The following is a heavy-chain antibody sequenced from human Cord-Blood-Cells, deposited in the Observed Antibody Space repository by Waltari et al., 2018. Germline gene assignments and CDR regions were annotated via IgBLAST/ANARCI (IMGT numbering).Heavy chain of an antibody. CDR1: GFTFSRYT. V-gene: IGHV3-21*01. J-gene: IGHJ4*02. CDR3: ARDRGEGDYFDY. Sequence: EVQLVESGGGLVKPGGSPTLSCAPSGFTFSRYTTYSAPQAPGKGLEWVSSISSSSSYIYYADSVKGRFTISRDNAKNSLYLKMNSLRAEDTAVYYCARDRGEGDYFDYWGQGTLVTVSS. D-gene: IGHD3-10*01. CDR2: ISSSSSYI.